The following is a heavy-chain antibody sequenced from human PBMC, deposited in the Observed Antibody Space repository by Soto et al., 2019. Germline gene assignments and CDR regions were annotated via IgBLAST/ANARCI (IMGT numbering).Heavy chain of an antibody. V-gene: IGHV4-31*03. Sequence: QVRLEESGPGLVKPSETLSLICSVSGGSVNNANYFWNWIRHHPENGLEWIGYIYYSGSTRYNPSLKTRATLSIATYKTQSSLRLNSVTVADRAVYFCARDADYGGSRGGMDVWGRGTTVTVSS. J-gene: IGHJ6*02. CDR1: GGSVNNANYF. D-gene: IGHD4-17*01. CDR2: IYYSGST. CDR3: ARDADYGGSRGGMDV.